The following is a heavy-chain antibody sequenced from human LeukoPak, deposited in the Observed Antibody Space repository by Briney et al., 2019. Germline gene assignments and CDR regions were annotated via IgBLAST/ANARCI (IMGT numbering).Heavy chain of an antibody. V-gene: IGHV3-7*03. CDR2: IKQDGSEK. J-gene: IGHJ6*02. D-gene: IGHD6-13*01. Sequence: PGGSLRLSCTASGFTFSSYWMSWVRQAPGKGLEWVANIKQDGSEKYYVDSVKGRFTISRDNSKNTLYLQMNSLRAEDTAVYYCAKDPSYSSSWYPRGYGMDVWGQGTTVTVSS. CDR3: AKDPSYSSSWYPRGYGMDV. CDR1: GFTFSSYW.